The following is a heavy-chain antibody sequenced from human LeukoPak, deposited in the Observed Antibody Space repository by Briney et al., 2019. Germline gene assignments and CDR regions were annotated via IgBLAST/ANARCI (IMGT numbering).Heavy chain of an antibody. Sequence: GGSLRLSCAASGFTFSSYWMHWVRHAPGKGLVWVSRINSDGSSTSYADSVKGRFTISRDNAKNSLYLQMNSLRAEDTAVYYCAREVAAAGRDYWGQGTLVTVSS. J-gene: IGHJ4*02. CDR2: INSDGSST. V-gene: IGHV3-74*01. CDR1: GFTFSSYW. D-gene: IGHD6-13*01. CDR3: AREVAAAGRDY.